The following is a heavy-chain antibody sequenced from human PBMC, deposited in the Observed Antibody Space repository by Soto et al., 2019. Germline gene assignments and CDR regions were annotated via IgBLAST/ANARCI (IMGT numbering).Heavy chain of an antibody. CDR2: ISYDGKNK. V-gene: IGHV3-30*12. Sequence: GALRISGATSGLTCSKYGIHWLRRAPGKGLEWVALISYDGKNKFYADSVKGRFTISRDWYGNTAYLQTTSLRIDDTAVYYCAREGNGWSYFDYWGQGTLVTVSS. CDR1: GLTCSKYG. D-gene: IGHD6-19*01. CDR3: AREGNGWSYFDY. J-gene: IGHJ4*02.